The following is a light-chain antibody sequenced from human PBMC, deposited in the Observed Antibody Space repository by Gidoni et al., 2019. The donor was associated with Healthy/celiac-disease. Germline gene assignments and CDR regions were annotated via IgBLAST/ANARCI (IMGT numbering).Light chain of an antibody. Sequence: DIQMTPYPFSLSASVGDRVTITCRASQSISSYLNWYQQKPGKAPNLLIYSASSLQGGVPSRFSGSGSGTDFTLTISSLHPEDFATYYCQRSYSTLLTFGGGTKVEIK. V-gene: IGKV1-39*01. J-gene: IGKJ4*01. CDR2: SAS. CDR3: QRSYSTLLT. CDR1: QSISSY.